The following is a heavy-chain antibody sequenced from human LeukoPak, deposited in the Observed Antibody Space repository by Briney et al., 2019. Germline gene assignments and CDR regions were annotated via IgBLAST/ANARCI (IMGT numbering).Heavy chain of an antibody. CDR3: ATDEGVGTTVRGFDY. V-gene: IGHV3-7*01. D-gene: IGHD1-26*01. J-gene: IGHJ4*02. CDR1: GSTFSSHW. Sequence: GGSLRLSCAASGSTFSSHWMRWVRQVPGKGLEWVANMNQDGSEKYYMDSVKGRFTISRDNAQNSLYLQMNSLRAEDTAVYFCATDEGVGTTVRGFDYWGQGTLVTVSS. CDR2: MNQDGSEK.